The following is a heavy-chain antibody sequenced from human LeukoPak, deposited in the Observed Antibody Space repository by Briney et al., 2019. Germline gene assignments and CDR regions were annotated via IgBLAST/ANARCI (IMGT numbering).Heavy chain of an antibody. D-gene: IGHD6-13*01. CDR2: IYSDGNT. CDR3: AGDTHSSSWYDH. Sequence: PGGSLRLSCVVSGFTFNRCWMNWVRQAPGKGLEWVSFIYSDGNTYYADSVKGRFTISRDSSRNTLYLQMNSLRVEDTAVYYCAGDTHSSSWYDHWGQGTLVTVSS. V-gene: IGHV3-53*01. J-gene: IGHJ5*02. CDR1: GFTFNRCW.